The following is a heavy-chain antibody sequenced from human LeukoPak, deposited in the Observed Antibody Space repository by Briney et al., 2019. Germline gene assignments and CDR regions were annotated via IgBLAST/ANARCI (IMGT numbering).Heavy chain of an antibody. V-gene: IGHV3-23*01. Sequence: GGSLRLSCAASGFIFSSYAMSWVRQAPGKGLEWVSSISGSGDTTHYAESVKGRFTISRDDSKNTLYLQMSSLTAEDTAVYYCAKDPSWSGYFDYWGQGTLVTVSS. J-gene: IGHJ4*02. CDR3: AKDPSWSGYFDY. CDR2: ISGSGDTT. CDR1: GFIFSSYA. D-gene: IGHD6-13*01.